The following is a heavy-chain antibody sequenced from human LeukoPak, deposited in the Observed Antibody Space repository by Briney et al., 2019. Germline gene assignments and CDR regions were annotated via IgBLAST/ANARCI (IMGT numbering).Heavy chain of an antibody. CDR2: ISYDGSNK. Sequence: GGSLRLSCAASGFTFSSYGMHWVRQAPSKGLEWVAVISYDGSNKYYADSVKGRFTISRDNSKNTLYLQMNSLRAEDTAVYYCAKDRSSMGYAGMDVWGQGTTVTVSS. J-gene: IGHJ6*02. CDR1: GFTFSSYG. V-gene: IGHV3-30*18. D-gene: IGHD2-8*01. CDR3: AKDRSSMGYAGMDV.